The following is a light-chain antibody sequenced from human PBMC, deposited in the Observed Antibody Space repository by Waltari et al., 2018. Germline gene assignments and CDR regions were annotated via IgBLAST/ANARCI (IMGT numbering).Light chain of an antibody. CDR3: LQDYNYPRT. CDR2: GAS. CDR1: QALGSE. Sequence: AIQMTQSPSSLSASVGGRVTITYRATQALGSELAWYQQRPGEAPKVLIYGASRLQNGVPSRFSGSGSGTYFTLTISSLQPEDFATYYCLQDYNYPRTFGQGTKVEV. V-gene: IGKV1-6*02. J-gene: IGKJ1*01.